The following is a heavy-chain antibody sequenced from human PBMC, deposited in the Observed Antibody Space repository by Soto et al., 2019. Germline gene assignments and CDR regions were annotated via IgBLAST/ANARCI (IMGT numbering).Heavy chain of an antibody. CDR2: IYYSGST. J-gene: IGHJ5*02. V-gene: IGHV4-59*01. CDR3: AREWIADRRGLNWFDP. CDR1: GGSISSYY. Sequence: ETLSLTCTVSGGSISSYYWSWIRQPPGKGLEWIGYIYYSGSTNYNPSLKSRVTISVDTSKNQFSLKLSSVTAADTAVYYCAREWIADRRGLNWFDPWGQGTLVTVSS. D-gene: IGHD6-6*01.